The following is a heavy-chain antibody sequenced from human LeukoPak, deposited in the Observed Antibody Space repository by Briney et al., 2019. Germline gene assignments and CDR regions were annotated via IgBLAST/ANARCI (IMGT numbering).Heavy chain of an antibody. CDR1: GYTFTSYG. J-gene: IGHJ4*02. D-gene: IGHD6-19*01. V-gene: IGHV1-18*01. CDR2: ISAYNGNT. Sequence: ASVEVSCKASGYTFTSYGISWVRQAPGQGLEWMGWISAYNGNTNYAQKLQGRVTMTTDTSTSTAYMELRSLRSDDTAVYYCALVAVAEVYLDYWGQGTLVTVSS. CDR3: ALVAVAEVYLDY.